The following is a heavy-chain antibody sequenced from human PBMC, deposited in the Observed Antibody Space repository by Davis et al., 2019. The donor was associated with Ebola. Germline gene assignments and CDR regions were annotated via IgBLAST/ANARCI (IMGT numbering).Heavy chain of an antibody. V-gene: IGHV3-74*01. D-gene: IGHD3-3*01. CDR2: INSDGSST. J-gene: IGHJ6*02. CDR3: ARASADFWSGYYLSRYYYYGMDV. CDR1: GFTFSSYW. Sequence: PGGSLRLSCAASGFTFSSYWMHWVRQAPGKGLVWVSRINSDGSSTSYADSAKGRFTISRDNAKNTLYLQMNSLRAEDTAVYYCARASADFWSGYYLSRYYYYGMDVWGQGTTVTVSS.